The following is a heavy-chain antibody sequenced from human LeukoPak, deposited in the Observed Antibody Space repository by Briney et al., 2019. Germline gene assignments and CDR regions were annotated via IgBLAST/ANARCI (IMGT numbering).Heavy chain of an antibody. Sequence: PGGSLRLSCAASGFAVSSNYMNWVRQAPGKELEWVSVIYSGGATYYADSVKGRFTISRDSSQNTVYLQTNNLRAEDTAVYYCARGYITAAGLFDSWGQGTLVTVSS. CDR1: GFAVSSNY. D-gene: IGHD6-13*01. CDR2: IYSGGAT. V-gene: IGHV3-53*01. J-gene: IGHJ5*01. CDR3: ARGYITAAGLFDS.